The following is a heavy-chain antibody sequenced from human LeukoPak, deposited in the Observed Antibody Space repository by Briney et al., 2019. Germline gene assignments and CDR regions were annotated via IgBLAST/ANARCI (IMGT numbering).Heavy chain of an antibody. Sequence: GGSLRLSCAASGFTFSGSAMHWVRQACGKGLEWVGRIRSRANNYATAYAASVKGRFTISRDDSKNTAYLQMNSLKIEDTAVYYCSISHDYGDNWGQGTLVTVSS. V-gene: IGHV3-73*01. CDR1: GFTFSGSA. D-gene: IGHD4/OR15-4a*01. CDR2: IRSRANNYAT. J-gene: IGHJ4*02. CDR3: SISHDYGDN.